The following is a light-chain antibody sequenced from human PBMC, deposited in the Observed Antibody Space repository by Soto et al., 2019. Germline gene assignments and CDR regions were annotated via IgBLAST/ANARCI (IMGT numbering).Light chain of an antibody. J-gene: IGKJ4*01. CDR3: QQRDKWPALT. Sequence: EIVWTQSPATLSLSPGESATLSCRASQRVSTYLSWYQQQPGQAPRLLIYDASNRATGIPARFSGSGSGTDFTLSISSQEPEDFAVYYCQQRDKWPALTFGGGNKVEIK. CDR2: DAS. V-gene: IGKV3-11*01. CDR1: QRVSTY.